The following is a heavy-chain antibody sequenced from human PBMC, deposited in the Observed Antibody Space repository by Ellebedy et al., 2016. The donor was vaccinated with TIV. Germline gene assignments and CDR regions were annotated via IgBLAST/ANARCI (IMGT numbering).Heavy chain of an antibody. CDR2: IYYSGST. Sequence: MPSETLSLTCTVSGGSISSSSYYWGWIRQPPGKGLEWIGSIYYSGSTYYNPSLRSRVTITLDTSKNQFSLRLTSVTAADTAVYYCASGRGRTGLGYWGQGTLVTVSS. CDR1: GGSISSSSYY. D-gene: IGHD3/OR15-3a*01. J-gene: IGHJ4*02. V-gene: IGHV4-39*01. CDR3: ASGRGRTGLGY.